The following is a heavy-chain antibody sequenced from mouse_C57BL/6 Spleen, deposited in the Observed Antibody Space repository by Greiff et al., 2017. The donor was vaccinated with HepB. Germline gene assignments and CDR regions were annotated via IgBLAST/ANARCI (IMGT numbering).Heavy chain of an antibody. CDR2: ISDGGSYT. V-gene: IGHV5-4*01. J-gene: IGHJ3*01. CDR1: GFTFSSYA. Sequence: EVQWVESGGGLVKPGGSLKLSCAASGFTFSSYAMSWVRQTPEKRLEWVATISDGGSYTYYPDNVKGRFTISRDNAKNNLYLQMSHLKSEDTAMYYCARDREDYGYDWFAYWGQGTLVTVSA. D-gene: IGHD2-2*01. CDR3: ARDREDYGYDWFAY.